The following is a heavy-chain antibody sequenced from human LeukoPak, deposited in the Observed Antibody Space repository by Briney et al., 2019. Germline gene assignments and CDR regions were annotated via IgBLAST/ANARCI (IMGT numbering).Heavy chain of an antibody. V-gene: IGHV4-59*08. Sequence: SETLSLTCTVSGGSISSYYWSWIRQPPGKGLEWIGYIYYSGSTNYNPSLKSRVNISVDTSKNQFSLKLSSVTAADTAVYYCARLLLRRGAFDIWGQGTMVTVSS. J-gene: IGHJ3*02. CDR1: GGSISSYY. CDR3: ARLLLRRGAFDI. D-gene: IGHD3-22*01. CDR2: IYYSGST.